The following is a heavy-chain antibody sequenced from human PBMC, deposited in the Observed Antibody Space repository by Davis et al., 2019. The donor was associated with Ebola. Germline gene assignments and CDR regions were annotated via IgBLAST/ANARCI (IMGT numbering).Heavy chain of an antibody. CDR3: RLAARYYYYGMDV. V-gene: IGHV4-39*07. CDR2: IYYSGST. Sequence: SETLSLTCTVSGGSISSSSYYWGWIRQPPGKGLEWIGSIYYSGSTYYNPSLKSRVTISVDTSKNQFSLKLSSVTAADTAVYYCRLAARYYYYGMDVWGKGTTVTVSS. D-gene: IGHD6-6*01. CDR1: GGSISSSSYY. J-gene: IGHJ6*04.